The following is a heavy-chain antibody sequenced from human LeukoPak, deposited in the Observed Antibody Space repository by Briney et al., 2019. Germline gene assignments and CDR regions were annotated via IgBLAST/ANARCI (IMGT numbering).Heavy chain of an antibody. CDR2: INHRGST. J-gene: IGHJ4*02. CDR3: ARGYCSGGSCYSGTDY. Sequence: KPSETLSLTCAVYGGSFSGYYWSWIRQPPGKGLEWIGEINHRGSTNYNPSLKSRVTISVDTSKNQFSLKLSSVTAADTAVYYCARGYCSGGSCYSGTDYWGQGTLVTVSS. D-gene: IGHD2-15*01. CDR1: GGSFSGYY. V-gene: IGHV4-34*01.